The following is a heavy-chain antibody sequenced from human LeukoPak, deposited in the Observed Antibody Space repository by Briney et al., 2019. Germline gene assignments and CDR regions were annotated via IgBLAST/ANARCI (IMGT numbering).Heavy chain of an antibody. CDR2: INPSGGSA. V-gene: IGHV1-46*01. CDR3: ARDGQPGAHYGLKSHGFDF. J-gene: IGHJ4*02. D-gene: IGHD3-10*01. CDR1: GYTFTTYY. Sequence: ASVKVSCNASGYTFTTYYMHWVRHAPGQGLECMGIINPSGGSATYAQNFQGRVTMTRETSTTTVYMELSSLRSEDTAVYYCARDGQPGAHYGLKSHGFDFWGQGTLVTVSS.